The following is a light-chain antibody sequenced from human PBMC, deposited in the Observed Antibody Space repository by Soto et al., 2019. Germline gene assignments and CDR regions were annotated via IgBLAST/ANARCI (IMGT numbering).Light chain of an antibody. CDR2: GAS. J-gene: IGKJ1*01. V-gene: IGKV1-39*01. CDR3: QQGFSTPWT. CDR1: QTISTF. Sequence: DIQMTQSPSSLSASVGDRVTITCRASQTISTFLNWYQQRPGKAPRLLIYGASTLQSGVPSRFNGSESGTEFTLTIGSLQLEDFATYSCQQGFSTPWTFGQGTKVDIK.